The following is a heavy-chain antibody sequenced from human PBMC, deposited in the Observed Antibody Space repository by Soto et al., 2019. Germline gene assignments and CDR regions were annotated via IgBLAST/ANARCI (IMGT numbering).Heavy chain of an antibody. CDR2: ISAYNGNT. V-gene: IGHV1-18*04. CDR1: GYTFTSYG. D-gene: IGHD6-6*01. CDR3: ARGWWQLVSFNYYGMDV. Sequence: QVQLVQSGAEVKKPGASVKVSCKASGYTFTSYGISWVRQAPGQGLEWMGWISAYNGNTNYAQKLQGRVTMTADTSKSTAYMELRSLRSDDTAVYYCARGWWQLVSFNYYGMDVWGQGTTVTVSS. J-gene: IGHJ6*02.